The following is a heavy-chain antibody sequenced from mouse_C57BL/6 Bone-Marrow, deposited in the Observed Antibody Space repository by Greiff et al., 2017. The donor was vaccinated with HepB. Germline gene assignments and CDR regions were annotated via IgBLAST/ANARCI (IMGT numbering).Heavy chain of an antibody. CDR3: ARSKFITTVVDLSYYAMDY. CDR1: GYAFSSSW. V-gene: IGHV1-82*01. Sequence: QVQLQQSGPELVKPGASVKISCKASGYAFSSSWMNWVKQRPGKGLEWIGRIYPGDGDTNYNGKFKGKATLTADKSSSTAYMQLSSLTSEDSAVYFCARSKFITTVVDLSYYAMDYWGQGTSVTVSS. CDR2: IYPGDGDT. J-gene: IGHJ4*01. D-gene: IGHD1-1*01.